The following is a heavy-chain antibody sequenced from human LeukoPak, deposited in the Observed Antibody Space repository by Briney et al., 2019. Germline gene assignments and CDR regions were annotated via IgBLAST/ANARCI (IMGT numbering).Heavy chain of an antibody. D-gene: IGHD3-3*01. Sequence: SQTLSLTCAISGDSVSSNSAAWNWIRQSPSRGLEWLGRTYYRSKWYNDYAVSVKSRITINPDTSKNQFSLQLNSVTPEDTAVYYCARGTYYDFWSGYPLGYWGQGTLVTVSS. J-gene: IGHJ4*02. V-gene: IGHV6-1*01. CDR2: TYYRSKWYN. CDR1: GDSVSSNSAA. CDR3: ARGTYYDFWSGYPLGY.